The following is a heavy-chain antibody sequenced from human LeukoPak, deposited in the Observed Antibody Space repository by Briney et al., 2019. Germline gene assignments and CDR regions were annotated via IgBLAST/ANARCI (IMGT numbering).Heavy chain of an antibody. V-gene: IGHV4-34*01. Sequence: PSETLSLTCAVYGGSFSGYYWSWIRQPPGKGLEWIGEINHSGSTNHNPSLKSRVTISVDTSKNQFSLKLSSVTAADTAVYYCARTYYYGMDVWGQGTTVTVSS. CDR3: ARTYYYGMDV. J-gene: IGHJ6*02. CDR1: GGSFSGYY. CDR2: INHSGST.